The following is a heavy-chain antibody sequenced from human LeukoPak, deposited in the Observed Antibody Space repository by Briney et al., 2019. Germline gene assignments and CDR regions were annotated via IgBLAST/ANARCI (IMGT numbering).Heavy chain of an antibody. CDR3: AKVAYDSYGHYYHDYFDY. D-gene: IGHD3-22*01. CDR2: ISGRDDRT. Sequence: PGGSLRLSCAASGFTFNSYAMSWVRQAPGKGLEWVSSISGRDDRTYYADSAKGRFIISRDNSKNTLYLQMNSLRAEDTALYYCAKVAYDSYGHYYHDYFDYWGQGTLVTVSS. J-gene: IGHJ4*02. V-gene: IGHV3-23*01. CDR1: GFTFNSYA.